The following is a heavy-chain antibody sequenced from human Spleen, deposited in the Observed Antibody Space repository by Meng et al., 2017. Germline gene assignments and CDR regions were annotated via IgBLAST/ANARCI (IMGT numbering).Heavy chain of an antibody. CDR1: GGSFSDYY. J-gene: IGHJ4*02. CDR2: INHRGNT. CDR3: ARGPTTVAHDFDY. V-gene: IGHV4-34*01. D-gene: IGHD4-11*01. Sequence: QVQLQQWGAGLLKPSETLSLTCVVSGGSFSDYYWSWTRQPPGKGLEWIGEINHRGNTNYNSLLESRVTISVDTSQNSLSLKLSSVTAADSAVYYCARGPTTVAHDFDYWGQGTLVTVSS.